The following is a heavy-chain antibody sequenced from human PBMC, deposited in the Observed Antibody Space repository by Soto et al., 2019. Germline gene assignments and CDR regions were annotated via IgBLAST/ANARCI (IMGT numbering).Heavy chain of an antibody. D-gene: IGHD6-13*01. CDR1: GGSFSGYY. V-gene: IGHV4-34*01. CDR3: ARGSGIAAAEPQH. CDR2: INHSGST. Sequence: QVQLQQWGAGLLKPSETLSLTCAVYGGSFSGYYWSWIRQPPGKGREWIGEINHSGSTNYNPSLRRRVTRAGATTKNQFALKLSSVTAADTAVYDCARGSGIAAAEPQHGGQGTLVTVSS. J-gene: IGHJ1*01.